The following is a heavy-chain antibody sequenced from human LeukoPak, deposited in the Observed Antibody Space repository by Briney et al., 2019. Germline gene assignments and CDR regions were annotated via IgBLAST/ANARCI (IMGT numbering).Heavy chain of an antibody. D-gene: IGHD3-3*01. CDR1: GGSFSGYY. CDR3: ARVRTYYDFWSGYYSVYFDY. J-gene: IGHJ4*02. V-gene: IGHV4-34*01. Sequence: PSETLSLTCAVYGGSFSGYYWSWIRQPPGKGLEWIGEINHSGSTNYNPSLKSRVTISVDTSKNQFSLKLSSVTAADTAVYYCARVRTYYDFWSGYYSVYFDYWGQGTLVTVSS. CDR2: INHSGST.